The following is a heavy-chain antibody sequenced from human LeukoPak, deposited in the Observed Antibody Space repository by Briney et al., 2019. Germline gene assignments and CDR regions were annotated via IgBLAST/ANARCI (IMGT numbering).Heavy chain of an antibody. J-gene: IGHJ6*03. Sequence: SETLSLTCTVSGGSISSSSYYWGWIRQPPGKGLEWIGSIYYTGSTYYNPSLRSRVTVSVDTSKNQFSLKLSSVTAADTAVYYCVREKCSGGSCYSGYYYYYYMDVWGKGTTVTVSS. CDR1: GGSISSSSYY. D-gene: IGHD2-15*01. CDR3: VREKCSGGSCYSGYYYYYYMDV. CDR2: IYYTGST. V-gene: IGHV4-39*01.